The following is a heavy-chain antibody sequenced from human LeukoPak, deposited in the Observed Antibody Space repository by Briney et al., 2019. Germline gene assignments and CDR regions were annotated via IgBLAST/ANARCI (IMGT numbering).Heavy chain of an antibody. CDR1: GGSISGYY. V-gene: IGHV4-59*01. Sequence: SETLSLTCTVSGGSISGYYWSWIRQPPGKGLEWIGYIYYSGSTKYNPSLKSRVTISVDASKNQISLRLSSLTAADTAVYYCARGALDTKTRFDYWGQGTLVTVSS. CDR2: IYYSGST. D-gene: IGHD5-18*01. J-gene: IGHJ4*02. CDR3: ARGALDTKTRFDY.